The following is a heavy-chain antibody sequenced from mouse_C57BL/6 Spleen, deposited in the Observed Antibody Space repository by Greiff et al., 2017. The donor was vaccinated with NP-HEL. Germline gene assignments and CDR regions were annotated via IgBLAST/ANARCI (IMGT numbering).Heavy chain of an antibody. Sequence: QVQLQQSGAELVKPGASVKISCKASGYAFSSYWMNWVKQRPGKGLEWIGQLYPGDGDTNYNGKFKGKATLTADKSSSTAYMQLSSLTSEDSAVYFCARDETPHWYFDVWGTGTTVTVSS. J-gene: IGHJ1*03. CDR1: GYAFSSYW. CDR2: LYPGDGDT. CDR3: ARDETPHWYFDV. V-gene: IGHV1-80*01.